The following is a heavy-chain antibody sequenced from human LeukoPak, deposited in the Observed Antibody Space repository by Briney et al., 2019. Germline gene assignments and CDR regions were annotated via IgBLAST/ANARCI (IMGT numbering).Heavy chain of an antibody. Sequence: SVKVSCKASGGTFSSYAISWVRQAPGQGLEWMGGIIPIFGTANYAQKFQGRVTITADESTSTAYMELSSLRSEDTAVYYCASHDCSSTSCYRDGWYLGGLDYWGQGTLVTVSS. J-gene: IGHJ4*02. CDR2: IIPIFGTA. CDR1: GGTFSSYA. CDR3: ASHDCSSTSCYRDGWYLGGLDY. D-gene: IGHD2-2*01. V-gene: IGHV1-69*01.